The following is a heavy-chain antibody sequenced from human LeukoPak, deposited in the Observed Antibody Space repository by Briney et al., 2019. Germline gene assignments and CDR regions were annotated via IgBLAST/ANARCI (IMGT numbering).Heavy chain of an antibody. CDR1: GGSLLSGDYY. D-gene: IGHD3-22*01. J-gene: IGHJ3*02. CDR2: IYYTGST. V-gene: IGHV4-30-4*08. Sequence: SETLSLTCTVSGGSLLSGDYYWSWIRQYPGKGLEWIGYIYYTGSTYYNPSLKSRVTISVDTSKKQFSLKLTSVTAADAAVYYCARLGDYYDSSGYFDAFDIWGQGTMVTVFS. CDR3: ARLGDYYDSSGYFDAFDI.